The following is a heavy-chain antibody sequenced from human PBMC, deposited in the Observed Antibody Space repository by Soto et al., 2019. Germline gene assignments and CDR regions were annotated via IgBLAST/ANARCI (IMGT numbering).Heavy chain of an antibody. CDR1: GGSISSYY. CDR2: IYYSGST. J-gene: IGHJ5*01. Sequence: PSETLSLTCTVSGGSISSYYWSWIRQPPGKGLEWIGYIYYSGSTYYNPSLKSRVTISVDRSKHQFSLNLISVTAADTAMYYCARSPTVTMIRGVGNWFDSWGQGTLVTVSS. D-gene: IGHD3-10*01. CDR3: ARSPTVTMIRGVGNWFDS. V-gene: IGHV4-59*06.